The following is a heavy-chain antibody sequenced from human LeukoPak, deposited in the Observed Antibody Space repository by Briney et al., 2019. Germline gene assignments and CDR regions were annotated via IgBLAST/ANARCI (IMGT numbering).Heavy chain of an antibody. CDR2: ISSGGGST. V-gene: IGHV3-23*01. J-gene: IGHJ4*02. D-gene: IGHD3-10*01. Sequence: GGSLRLSCAVSGITLSNYDMTWVRQAPGKGLEWVSSISSGGGSTYYADSVKGRFAISRDSSKNTVYLQMSSLRAEDTAIYYCAKRAQGLGSPFDYWGPGTLVTVSS. CDR3: AKRAQGLGSPFDY. CDR1: GITLSNYD.